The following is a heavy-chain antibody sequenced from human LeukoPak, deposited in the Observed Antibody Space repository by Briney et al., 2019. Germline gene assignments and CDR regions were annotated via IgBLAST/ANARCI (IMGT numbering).Heavy chain of an antibody. CDR3: ARGGSYGDY. D-gene: IGHD3-16*01. CDR1: GFTFSNYW. CDR2: VNPDGSSI. J-gene: IGHJ4*02. V-gene: IGHV3-74*01. Sequence: GGSLRLSCAASGFTFSNYWMHWVRHVPEKGLVWVSRVNPDGSSITYANSVKGRFASSRDNAKNTLYLQMNRLRVEDTAVYYCARGGSYGDYWGQGVLVTVSS.